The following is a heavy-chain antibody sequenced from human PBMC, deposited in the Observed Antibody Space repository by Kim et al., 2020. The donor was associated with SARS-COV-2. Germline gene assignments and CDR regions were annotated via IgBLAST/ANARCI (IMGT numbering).Heavy chain of an antibody. V-gene: IGHV4-39*01. CDR2: IYYSGST. Sequence: SETLSLTCTVSGGSISSSSYFWGWIRQPPRTGLEWIGSIYYSGSTYYTPYLKSRFTISVDTSKKQFSLKVKAVTAADTGVYFCARGYCSGGSCSAHNWFDPWGHGILVTVSS. CDR3: ARGYCSGGSCSAHNWFDP. J-gene: IGHJ5*02. D-gene: IGHD2-15*01. CDR1: GGSISSSSYF.